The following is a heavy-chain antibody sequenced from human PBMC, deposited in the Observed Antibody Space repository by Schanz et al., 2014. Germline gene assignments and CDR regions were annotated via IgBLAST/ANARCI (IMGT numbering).Heavy chain of an antibody. CDR2: ITYDGSNK. CDR3: SSRSLAHFDY. V-gene: IGHV3-30*14. J-gene: IGHJ4*02. CDR1: GFTFSRHA. Sequence: VQLVESGGGLIQPGGSLRLSCAASGFTFSRHAMHWVRQAAGKGLEWVAAITYDGSNKYYAESVKGRFTISRDNSKNTLYLQMNSLRAEDTALYYCSSRSLAHFDYWGQGTLVTVSS.